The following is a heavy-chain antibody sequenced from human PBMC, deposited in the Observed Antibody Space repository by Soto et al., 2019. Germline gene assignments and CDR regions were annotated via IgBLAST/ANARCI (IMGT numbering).Heavy chain of an antibody. CDR2: INPSGGST. D-gene: IGHD5-12*01. CDR3: AVQAVAWDLYYYYYGMDV. CDR1: GYTFTGYY. J-gene: IGHJ6*02. Sequence: GASVKVSCKASGYTFTGYYMHWVRQAPGQGLEWMGIINPSGGSTSYAQKFQGRVTMTRDTSTSTVYMELSSLRSEDTAVYYCAVQAVAWDLYYYYYGMDVWGQGTTVTVSS. V-gene: IGHV1-46*01.